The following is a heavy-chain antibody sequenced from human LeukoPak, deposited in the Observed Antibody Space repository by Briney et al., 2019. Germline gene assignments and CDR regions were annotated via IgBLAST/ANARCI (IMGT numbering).Heavy chain of an antibody. D-gene: IGHD3-22*01. CDR1: GFTFRRYG. CDR3: VNPGWYYDSSGYAYYYGMDV. Sequence: GGSVRLFCSASGFTFRRYGMHWLRQARGKGLEYVSAIVSNGDSTYYADSVKGRFTISRDNAKNTLYLQMSSLRPDDTAVYYCVNPGWYYDSSGYAYYYGMDVWGQGTTVTVSS. CDR2: IVSNGDST. V-gene: IGHV3-64D*09. J-gene: IGHJ6*02.